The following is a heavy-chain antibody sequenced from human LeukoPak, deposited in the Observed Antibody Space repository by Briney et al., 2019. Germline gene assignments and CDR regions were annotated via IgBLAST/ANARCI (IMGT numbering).Heavy chain of an antibody. Sequence: GGSLRLSCAASGFTFGSYQMNWVRQAPGKGLEWVSYISSSGSTIYYADSVKGRFTISRDNAKNSLYLQMNSLRAEDTAVYYCAELGITMIGGVWGKGTTVTISS. CDR3: AELGITMIGGV. CDR2: ISSSGSTI. D-gene: IGHD3-10*02. J-gene: IGHJ6*04. CDR1: GFTFGSYQ. V-gene: IGHV3-48*03.